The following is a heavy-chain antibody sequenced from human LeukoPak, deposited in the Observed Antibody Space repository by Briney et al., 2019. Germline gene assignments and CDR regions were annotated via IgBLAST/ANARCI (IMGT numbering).Heavy chain of an antibody. J-gene: IGHJ4*02. CDR3: ARSSTIFGQFDY. CDR2: IYYSGTP. CDR1: GGSISSSSYY. Sequence: SETLSLTCTVSGGSISSSSYYWGWIRQPPGKGLEWIGSIYYSGTPYYNPSLKSRVTISVDTSKNQFSLKLSSVTAADTAVFYCARSSTIFGQFDYWGQGTLVTVSS. V-gene: IGHV4-39*01. D-gene: IGHD3-3*01.